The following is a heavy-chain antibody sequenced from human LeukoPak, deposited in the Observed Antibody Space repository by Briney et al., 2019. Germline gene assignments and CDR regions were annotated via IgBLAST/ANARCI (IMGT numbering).Heavy chain of an antibody. Sequence: PGGSLRLSCAASVFTFISYFRNWVRQAPGKGLEWVANIKPDGSETYYVDSVKGRFTISRDNTKNSLYLQMNSLRADDTAVYYCAKDRSWSFDYWGQGTLVSVSS. CDR2: IKPDGSET. J-gene: IGHJ4*02. D-gene: IGHD3-16*02. CDR3: AKDRSWSFDY. V-gene: IGHV3-7*01. CDR1: VFTFISYF.